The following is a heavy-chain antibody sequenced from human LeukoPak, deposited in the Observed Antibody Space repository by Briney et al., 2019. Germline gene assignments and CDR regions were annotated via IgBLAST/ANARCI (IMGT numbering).Heavy chain of an antibody. V-gene: IGHV4-34*01. D-gene: IGHD4-17*01. CDR1: GGSFSGYY. CDR3: ARVHGERRRGDDAFDI. Sequence: SETLSLTCAVYGGSFSGYYWSWIRQPPEKELEWIGDINHSGSTNSNPSLKSRVTISVDTSKNQFSLKLSSVTAADTAVYYCARVHGERRRGDDAFDIWGQGTMVTVSS. CDR2: INHSGST. J-gene: IGHJ3*02.